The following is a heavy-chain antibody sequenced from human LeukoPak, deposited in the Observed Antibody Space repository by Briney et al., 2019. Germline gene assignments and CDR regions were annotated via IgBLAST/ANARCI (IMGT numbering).Heavy chain of an antibody. V-gene: IGHV3-21*01. J-gene: IGHJ4*02. CDR2: ISSGSGYI. CDR1: GFTFNTYT. CDR3: AKGGATRGRFEN. Sequence: GGSLRLSCAASGFTFNTYTMNWVRQAPGKGLEWVSFISSGSGYIYYADSVKGRFTISRDNPKNSLYLQMNSLRAEDTAVYYCAKGGATRGRFENWGQGTLVTVSS. D-gene: IGHD1-26*01.